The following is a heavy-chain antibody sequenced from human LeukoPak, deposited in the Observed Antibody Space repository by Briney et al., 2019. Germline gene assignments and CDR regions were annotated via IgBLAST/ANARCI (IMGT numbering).Heavy chain of an antibody. CDR1: GGSISSYY. D-gene: IGHD3-10*01. CDR3: ARDTYYSASGSQTPHFDY. V-gene: IGHV4-4*07. Sequence: SETLSLTCTVSGGSISSYYWSLIRQPAGKGLEGIGRIHTSGSTNYNPSLKSRVTMSVDTSKNQFSLKLSSVTAAATAVYYCARDTYYSASGSQTPHFDYWGQGTLVTVSS. J-gene: IGHJ4*02. CDR2: IHTSGST.